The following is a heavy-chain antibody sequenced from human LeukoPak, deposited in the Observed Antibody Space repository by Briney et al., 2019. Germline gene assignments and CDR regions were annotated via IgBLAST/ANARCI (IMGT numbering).Heavy chain of an antibody. CDR1: GFTFSSYS. Sequence: GGPLRLSCAASGFTFSSYSMNWVRQAPGKGLEWVAVISYDGSNKYYADSVKGRFTISRDNSKNTLYLQMNSLRAEDTAVYYCARDPGDIVVVPAAIPYYFDYWGQGTLVTVSS. D-gene: IGHD2-2*01. J-gene: IGHJ4*02. V-gene: IGHV3-30*03. CDR3: ARDPGDIVVVPAAIPYYFDY. CDR2: ISYDGSNK.